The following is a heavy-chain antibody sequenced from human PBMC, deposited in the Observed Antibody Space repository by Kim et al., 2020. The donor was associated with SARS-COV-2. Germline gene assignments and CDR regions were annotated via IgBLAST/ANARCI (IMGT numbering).Heavy chain of an antibody. CDR1: GYTFTGYY. V-gene: IGHV1-2*04. CDR3: ARVPYYGSGCYYPDY. CDR2: INPNSGGT. D-gene: IGHD3-10*01. J-gene: IGHJ4*02. Sequence: ASVKVSCKASGYTFTGYYMHWVRQAPGQGLEWMGWINPNSGGTNYAQKFQGWVTMTRDTPISTAYMELSRLRSDDTAVYYCARVPYYGSGCYYPDYWGQGTLVTVSS.